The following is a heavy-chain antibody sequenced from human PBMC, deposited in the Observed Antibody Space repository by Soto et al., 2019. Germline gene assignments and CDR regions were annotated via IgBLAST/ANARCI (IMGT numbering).Heavy chain of an antibody. CDR1: GDTSTSYA. J-gene: IGHJ4*02. V-gene: IGHV1-3*01. CDR3: ARDPSYYDFWSGYYTTFDY. D-gene: IGHD3-3*01. Sequence: ASVKVSCKASGDTSTSYAMHWVSQAPGQRLEWMGWINAGNGNTKYSQKFQGRVTITRDTSASTAYMELSSLRSEDTAVYYCARDPSYYDFWSGYYTTFDYWGQGTLVTVSS. CDR2: INAGNGNT.